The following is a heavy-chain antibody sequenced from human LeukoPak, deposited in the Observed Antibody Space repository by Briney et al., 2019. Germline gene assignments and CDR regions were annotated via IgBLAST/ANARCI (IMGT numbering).Heavy chain of an antibody. J-gene: IGHJ6*02. CDR3: SIDRVYVLLAAYCYYGMDV. CDR2: ISGSGGST. D-gene: IGHD3-10*01. Sequence: GGSLRLSCAASGFTFSSYAMSWVRQAPGKGLEWVSAISGSGGSTYYADSVKGRFTISRDNSKNTLYLQMNSLRAEDTAVYYCSIDRVYVLLAAYCYYGMDVWGQGTTVTVSS. V-gene: IGHV3-23*01. CDR1: GFTFSSYA.